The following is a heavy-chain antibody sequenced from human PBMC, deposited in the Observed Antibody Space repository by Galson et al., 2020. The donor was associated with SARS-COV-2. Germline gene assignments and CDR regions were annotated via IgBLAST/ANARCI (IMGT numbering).Heavy chain of an antibody. CDR3: AKDSALFYYDSSGVGGLDY. Sequence: SLKISCAASGFNFDDYAMHWVRQAPGKGLEWVSGISWNSGSIGYADSVKGRFTISRDNAKNSLYLQMNSLRAEDTALYYCAKDSALFYYDSSGVGGLDYWGQGTLVTVSS. V-gene: IGHV3-9*01. D-gene: IGHD3-22*01. CDR1: GFNFDDYA. CDR2: ISWNSGSI. J-gene: IGHJ4*02.